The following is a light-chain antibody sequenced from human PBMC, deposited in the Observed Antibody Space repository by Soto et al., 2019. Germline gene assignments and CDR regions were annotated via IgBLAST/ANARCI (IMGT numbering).Light chain of an antibody. CDR3: QLYNNWPLT. Sequence: EIVMTQSPATLSVSPGERATLSCRASQSVSSNLAWYQQKPGQAPRLLIYGASTRATGIPSRFSGSGSGTEFTLNITSLQAEDFAVYYCQLYNNWPLTFGGGTKVEI. V-gene: IGKV3-15*01. CDR1: QSVSSN. CDR2: GAS. J-gene: IGKJ4*01.